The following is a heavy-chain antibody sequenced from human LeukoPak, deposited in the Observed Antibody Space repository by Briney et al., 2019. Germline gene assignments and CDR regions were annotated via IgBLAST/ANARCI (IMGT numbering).Heavy chain of an antibody. CDR3: AIIPRAAAGPSARSPFHY. CDR1: GFIFSGYG. V-gene: IGHV3-7*01. Sequence: GRSLRLSCAASGFIFSGYGMHWVRQAPGKGLEWVANIKQDGSDKYYVDSVKGRFTISRDNAKNSLYLQMNSLRAEDTAVYYCAIIPRAAAGPSARSPFHYWGQGTLVTVSS. CDR2: IKQDGSDK. D-gene: IGHD6-13*01. J-gene: IGHJ4*02.